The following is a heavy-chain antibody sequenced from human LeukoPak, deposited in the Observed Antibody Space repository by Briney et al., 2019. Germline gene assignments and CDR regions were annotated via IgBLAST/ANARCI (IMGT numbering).Heavy chain of an antibody. CDR1: GYTFTSYG. J-gene: IGHJ4*02. V-gene: IGHV7-4-1*02. D-gene: IGHD5-18*01. CDR2: INTNTGNP. CDR3: AREGYSYGPDY. Sequence: GASVKVSCKASGYTFTSYGISWARQAPGQGLEWMGWINTNTGNPTYAQGFTGRFVFSLDTSVSTAYLQISSLKAEDTAVYYCAREGYSYGPDYWGQGTLVTVSS.